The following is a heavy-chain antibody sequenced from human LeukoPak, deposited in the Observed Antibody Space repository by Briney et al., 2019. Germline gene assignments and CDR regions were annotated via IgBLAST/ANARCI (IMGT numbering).Heavy chain of an antibody. CDR2: INPNSGGT. J-gene: IGHJ4*02. CDR3: ARVGPLEWELLRGLDY. Sequence: ASVKVSCKASGYTFTGYYMHWVRQAPGQGLEWMGWINPNSGGTNYAQKFQGRVTMTRDTSISTAYMELSRLRSDDTAVYYCARVGPLEWELLRGLDYWGQGTLVTVSS. D-gene: IGHD1-26*01. CDR1: GYTFTGYY. V-gene: IGHV1-2*02.